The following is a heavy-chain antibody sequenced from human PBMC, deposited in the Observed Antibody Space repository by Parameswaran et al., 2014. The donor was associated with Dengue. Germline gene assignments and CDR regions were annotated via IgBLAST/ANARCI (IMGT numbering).Heavy chain of an antibody. Sequence: GGSLRLSCAASGFTVSSNYMSWVRQAPGKGLEWVSVIYSGGSTYYADSVKGRFTISRDNSKNTLYLQMNSLRAEDTAVYYCARVNFPSSSSSWFSYWGQGTLVTVSS. CDR2: IYSGGST. V-gene: IGHV3-53*01. D-gene: IGHD6-13*01. CDR1: GFTVSSNY. CDR3: ARVNFPSSSSSWFSY. J-gene: IGHJ4*02.